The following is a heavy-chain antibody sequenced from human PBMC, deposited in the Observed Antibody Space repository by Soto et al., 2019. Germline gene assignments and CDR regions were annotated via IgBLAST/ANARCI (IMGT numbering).Heavy chain of an antibody. Sequence: EVQLVESGGGLVQPGGSLRLSCAASGFTFSSYSMNWVRQVPGKGLEWVSYISSSSSTIYYADSVKGRFTISRDNAKNSLYLQMNSLRAEDTAVYYCARDGGQLVLDYWGQGTLVTVSS. D-gene: IGHD6-6*01. CDR3: ARDGGQLVLDY. J-gene: IGHJ4*02. V-gene: IGHV3-48*01. CDR1: GFTFSSYS. CDR2: ISSSSSTI.